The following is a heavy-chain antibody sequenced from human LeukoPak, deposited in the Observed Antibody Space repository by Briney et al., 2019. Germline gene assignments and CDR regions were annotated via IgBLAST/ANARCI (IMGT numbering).Heavy chain of an antibody. Sequence: GDSLRLSCAASGFTFTKYWMTWVRQAPGKGLEWVGNIKQDGSEKYYVDSVKGRFTISRDNAKNSLYLQMNSLRAEDTAVYYCARGPHDSSGYYLTLWGRGTPVTVSS. V-gene: IGHV3-7*01. CDR2: IKQDGSEK. CDR1: GFTFTKYW. D-gene: IGHD3-22*01. CDR3: ARGPHDSSGYYLTL. J-gene: IGHJ2*01.